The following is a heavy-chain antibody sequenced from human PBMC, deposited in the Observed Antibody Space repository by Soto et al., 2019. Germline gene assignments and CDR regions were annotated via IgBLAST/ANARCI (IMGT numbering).Heavy chain of an antibody. V-gene: IGHV3-23*01. D-gene: IGHD6-19*01. Sequence: EVRLLEAGGGLKQPGGSLRLSCAASGFTFKVSAMNWVRQAPGKGLEWVASISGTGATTWYAEPVRGRLSISRDNSKNTPYEQMNRLRGEDTAVYYLGKGRSRGWALYFDNWGQGTLVTVSS. CDR1: GFTFKVSA. CDR3: GKGRSRGWALYFDN. J-gene: IGHJ4*02. CDR2: ISGTGATT.